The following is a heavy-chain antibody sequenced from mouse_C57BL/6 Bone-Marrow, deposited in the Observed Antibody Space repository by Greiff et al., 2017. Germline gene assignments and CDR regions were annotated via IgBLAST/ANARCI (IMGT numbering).Heavy chain of an antibody. Sequence: VQLQQSGAELARPGASVKLSCKASGYTFTSYGISWVKQRTGQGLEWIGEIYPRSGNTYYNEKFKGKATLTADKSSSTAYMERRSLTSEDSAVYFCARLRYYGSSYAGYWGQGTTLTVSS. V-gene: IGHV1-81*01. J-gene: IGHJ2*01. CDR2: IYPRSGNT. D-gene: IGHD1-1*01. CDR1: GYTFTSYG. CDR3: ARLRYYGSSYAGY.